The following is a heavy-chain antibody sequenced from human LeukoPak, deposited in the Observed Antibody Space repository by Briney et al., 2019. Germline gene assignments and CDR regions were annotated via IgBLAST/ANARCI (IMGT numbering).Heavy chain of an antibody. D-gene: IGHD6-6*01. J-gene: IGHJ4*02. CDR1: GASISSSSYY. CDR3: ARRGMGSSSSY. CDR2: IYYSGST. V-gene: IGHV4-39*01. Sequence: SETLSLTCTVSGASISSSSYYWGWIRQPPGKGLEWIGSIYYSGSTYYNPSLKSRVTISVDTSKNQFSLKLSSVTAADTAVYYCARRGMGSSSSYWGQGTLVTVSS.